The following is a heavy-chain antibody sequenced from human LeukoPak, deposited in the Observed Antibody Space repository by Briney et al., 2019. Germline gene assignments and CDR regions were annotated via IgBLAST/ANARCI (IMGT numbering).Heavy chain of an antibody. CDR1: GFTFDDYA. V-gene: IGHV3-9*01. Sequence: GGSLRLSCVASGFTFDDYAMHWVRQAPGKGLEWVAGVSWNSRNNMGYADSVKGRFTISRDNAKNSVYLQMNSLRSEDTALYYCVKDIASVVYCSGGTCYFDYWGQGTLVILSS. D-gene: IGHD2-15*01. CDR3: VKDIASVVYCSGGTCYFDY. J-gene: IGHJ4*02. CDR2: VSWNSRNNM.